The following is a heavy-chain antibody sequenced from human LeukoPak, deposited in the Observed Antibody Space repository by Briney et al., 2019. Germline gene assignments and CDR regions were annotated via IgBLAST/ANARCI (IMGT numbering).Heavy chain of an antibody. V-gene: IGHV3-21*04. CDR3: ARSPRVDYYDSSGYYFDY. CDR2: ISTSSSYL. Sequence: GGSLRLSCAASGFTFSSYGMNWVRQAPGKGLEWVSSISTSSSYLYYADSMKGRFTISRDNAKNSLYLQMNSLRAEDTAVYYCARSPRVDYYDSSGYYFDYWGQGTLVTVSS. D-gene: IGHD3-22*01. CDR1: GFTFSSYG. J-gene: IGHJ4*02.